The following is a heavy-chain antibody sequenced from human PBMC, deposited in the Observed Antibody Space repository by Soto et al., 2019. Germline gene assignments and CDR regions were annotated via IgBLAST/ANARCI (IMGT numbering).Heavy chain of an antibody. CDR1: GYTFTSYA. Sequence: ASVKVSCKASGYTFTSYAMHWVRQAPGQRLEWMGWINAGNGNTKYSQKFQGRVTITRDTSASTAYMELSSLRSDDTAVYYCARDEQYQLLGGMDVWGQGTTVTVSS. CDR2: INAGNGNT. J-gene: IGHJ6*02. CDR3: ARDEQYQLLGGMDV. V-gene: IGHV1-3*01. D-gene: IGHD2-2*01.